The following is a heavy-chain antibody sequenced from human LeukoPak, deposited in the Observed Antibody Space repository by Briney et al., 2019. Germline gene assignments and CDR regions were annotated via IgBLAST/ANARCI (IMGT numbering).Heavy chain of an antibody. CDR2: IRYDERNK. D-gene: IGHD3-3*01. J-gene: IGHJ4*02. CDR3: TKTLTDFWSGYFY. Sequence: GGSLRLSRAASGFTFSGYGMHWVRQAPGKGLEWVTFIRYDERNKYYADSVKGRFTISRDNSKNTLYLQMNSLRAEDTAVYYCTKTLTDFWSGYFYWGQGTLVTVSS. CDR1: GFTFSGYG. V-gene: IGHV3-30*02.